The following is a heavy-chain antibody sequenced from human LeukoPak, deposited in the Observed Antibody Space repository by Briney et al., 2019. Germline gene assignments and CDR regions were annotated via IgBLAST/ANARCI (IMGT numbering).Heavy chain of an antibody. CDR3: ARVMIFGVVTDAFDI. J-gene: IGHJ3*02. D-gene: IGHD3-3*01. Sequence: SQTLSLTCTVSGGSISSGSYYWSWIRQPAGKGLEWIGRIYTSGSTNYNPSLKSRVTISVDTSKSQFSLKLSSVTAADTAVYYCARVMIFGVVTDAFDIWGQGTMVTVSS. V-gene: IGHV4-61*02. CDR1: GGSISSGSYY. CDR2: IYTSGST.